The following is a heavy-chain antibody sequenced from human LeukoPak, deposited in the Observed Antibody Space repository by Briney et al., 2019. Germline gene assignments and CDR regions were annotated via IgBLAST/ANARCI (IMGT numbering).Heavy chain of an antibody. J-gene: IGHJ5*02. CDR1: GYTFTSYG. V-gene: IGHV1-18*01. D-gene: IGHD6-19*01. Sequence: GASVKVSCKASGYTFTSYGISWVRQAPGQGLEWMGWISAYNGNTNYAQKLQGRVTMTTDTSTSTAYMELRSLRSDDTAVYYCARDRPSSGWPPGVWFDPWGQGTLVTVSS. CDR2: ISAYNGNT. CDR3: ARDRPSSGWPPGVWFDP.